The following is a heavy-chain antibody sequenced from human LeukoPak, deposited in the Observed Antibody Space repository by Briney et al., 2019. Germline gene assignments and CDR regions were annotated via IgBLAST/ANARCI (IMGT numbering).Heavy chain of an antibody. J-gene: IGHJ4*02. CDR1: GFTFSSYA. Sequence: PGGSLRLSCAASGFTFSSYAMHWVRQAPGKGPEGGAVISYDGSNKYYADSVKGRFTISRDNSKNTLYLQMNSLRAEDTAVYYCATGRDGYNLDYWGQGTLVTVSS. CDR3: ATGRDGYNLDY. V-gene: IGHV3-30-3*01. CDR2: ISYDGSNK. D-gene: IGHD5-24*01.